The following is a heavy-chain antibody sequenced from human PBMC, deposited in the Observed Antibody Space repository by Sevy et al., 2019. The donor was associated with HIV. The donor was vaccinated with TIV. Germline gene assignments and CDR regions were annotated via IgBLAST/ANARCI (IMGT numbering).Heavy chain of an antibody. CDR2: ISYDGSNK. J-gene: IGHJ4*02. CDR3: AREGQLWFVYYGDN. CDR1: GFTFRNYA. Sequence: GGSLRLSCTASGFTFRNYAMNWVRQAPGKGLERVALISYDGSNKYYADSMRARFAISRDNSKNTLYLQMNRLRPEDTAIYYWAREGQLWFVYYGDNWGQGTLVTVSS. D-gene: IGHD3-10*01. V-gene: IGHV3-30*09.